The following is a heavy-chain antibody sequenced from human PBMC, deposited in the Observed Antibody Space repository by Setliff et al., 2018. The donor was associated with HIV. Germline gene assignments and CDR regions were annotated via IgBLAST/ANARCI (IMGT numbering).Heavy chain of an antibody. V-gene: IGHV4-34*01. D-gene: IGHD3-3*01. CDR2: INHSGST. CDR3: ARRSGSSWSYDRFYYYGLDV. CDR1: GGSFSGYY. J-gene: IGHJ6*02. Sequence: SETLSLTCAVYGGSFSGYYWSWIRQPPGKGLEWIGEINHSGSTNFNPSLKGRVTISVDTSKNQFSLKLSSVTAADTAVYYCARRSGSSWSYDRFYYYGLDVWGQGITVTVSS.